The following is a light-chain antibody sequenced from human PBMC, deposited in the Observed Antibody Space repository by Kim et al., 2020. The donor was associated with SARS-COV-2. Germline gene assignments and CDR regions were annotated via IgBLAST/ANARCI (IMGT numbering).Light chain of an antibody. Sequence: SLSPGQTASITCSGDKLGEKYACWYQKKPGQSPVLLIYHDNKRPSGIPERFSASNSGNTATLTISVTLAMDEADYYCQAWDRSAEVFGAGTKVTVL. CDR2: HDN. CDR1: KLGEKY. CDR3: QAWDRSAEV. J-gene: IGLJ1*01. V-gene: IGLV3-1*01.